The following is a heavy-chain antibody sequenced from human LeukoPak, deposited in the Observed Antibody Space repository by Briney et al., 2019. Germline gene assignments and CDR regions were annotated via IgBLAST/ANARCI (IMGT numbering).Heavy chain of an antibody. Sequence: PGRSLRLSCVASGFTFDYYAMTWVRQAPGKGLEWVSAISGNGLTTYYADSVKGRFTISRDNSKNAIYVQMNSLRAEDTAVYYCAKGSYNSGRYYFYAMDVWGQGTTVTVSS. J-gene: IGHJ6*02. D-gene: IGHD3-10*01. V-gene: IGHV3-23*01. CDR3: AKGSYNSGRYYFYAMDV. CDR1: GFTFDYYA. CDR2: ISGNGLTT.